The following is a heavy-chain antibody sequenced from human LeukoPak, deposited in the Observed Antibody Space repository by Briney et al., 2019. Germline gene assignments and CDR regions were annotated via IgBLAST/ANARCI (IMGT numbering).Heavy chain of an antibody. V-gene: IGHV4-34*01. CDR1: GGSFSGYY. CDR3: ASTYYYGSGSYYYYYYYMDV. CDR2: INHSGST. Sequence: SETLSLTCAVYGGSFSGYYWSWIRQPPGKGLEWIGEINHSGSTNYNPSLKSRVTISVDTSKNQFSLKLSSVTAADTAVYYCASTYYYGSGSYYYYYYYMDVWGKGTTVTISS. D-gene: IGHD3-10*01. J-gene: IGHJ6*03.